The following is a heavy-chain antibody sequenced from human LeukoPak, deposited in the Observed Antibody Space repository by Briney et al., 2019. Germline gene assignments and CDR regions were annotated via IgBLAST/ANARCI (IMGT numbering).Heavy chain of an antibody. Sequence: GGSLRLSCAASGFIVSSNYMSWVRQAPGKGLEWVAVIWYDGSNKYYADSVKGRFTISRDNSKNTLYLQMNSLRAEDTAVYYCARSVSRAVAGNYYYYGMDVWGQGTTVTVSS. J-gene: IGHJ6*02. V-gene: IGHV3-33*08. CDR3: ARSVSRAVAGNYYYYGMDV. CDR2: IWYDGSNK. D-gene: IGHD6-19*01. CDR1: GFIVSSNY.